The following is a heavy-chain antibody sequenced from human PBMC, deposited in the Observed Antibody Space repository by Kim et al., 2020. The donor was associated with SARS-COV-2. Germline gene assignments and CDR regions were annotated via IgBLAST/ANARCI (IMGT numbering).Heavy chain of an antibody. CDR2: IYYSGST. CDR3: ARGDVEYYYYYYGMDV. Sequence: SETLSLTCTVSGGSISSYYWSWIRQPPGKGLEWIGYIYYSGSTNYNPSLKSRVTISVDTSKNKFFLKLISVTAADTAVYYCARGDVEYYYYYYGMDVWGQGTTVTVSS. D-gene: IGHD3-3*01. CDR1: GGSISSYY. V-gene: IGHV4-59*01. J-gene: IGHJ6*02.